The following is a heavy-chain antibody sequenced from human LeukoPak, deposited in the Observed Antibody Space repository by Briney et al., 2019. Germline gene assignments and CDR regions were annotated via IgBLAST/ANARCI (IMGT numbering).Heavy chain of an antibody. J-gene: IGHJ4*02. V-gene: IGHV3-48*01. D-gene: IGHD4-23*01. Sequence: PGGSLRLSCAASGFTFSSYSMNWVRQAPGKGLEWVSYISSGSSTIYYADSVKGRFTISRDNAKNSLYLQMNSLRAEDTAVYYCARGIGGIIHGFDYWGQGTLVTVSS. CDR3: ARGIGGIIHGFDY. CDR1: GFTFSSYS. CDR2: ISSGSSTI.